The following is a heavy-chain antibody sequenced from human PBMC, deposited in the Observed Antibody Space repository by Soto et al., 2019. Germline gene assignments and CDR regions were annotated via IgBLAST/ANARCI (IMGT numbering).Heavy chain of an antibody. D-gene: IGHD4-17*01. V-gene: IGHV3-33*03. CDR3: ARNYGDPLDY. CDR1: GFTFSSYG. Sequence: GGSLRLSCAASGFTFSSYGMHWARQAPGKGLEWVAVIWYDGSNKYYADSVKGRFTISRDNAKNTLYLQMNSLRAEDTAVYYCARNYGDPLDYWGQGTLVTVSS. CDR2: IWYDGSNK. J-gene: IGHJ4*02.